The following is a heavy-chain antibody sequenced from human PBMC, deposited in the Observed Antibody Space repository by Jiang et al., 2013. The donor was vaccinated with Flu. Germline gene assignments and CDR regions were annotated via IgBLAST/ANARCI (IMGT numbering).Heavy chain of an antibody. D-gene: IGHD3-22*01. Sequence: SGPGLVKPSQTLSLTCTVSGGSISSGGYYWSWIRQHPGKGLEWIGYIYYSGSTYYNPSLKSRVTISVDTSKNQFSLKLSSVTAADTAVYYCARVSGARANSSGPIGWFDPWGQGTPGHRLL. CDR2: IYYSGST. CDR3: ARVSGARANSSGPIGWFDP. V-gene: IGHV4-31*03. CDR1: GGSISSGGYY. J-gene: IGHJ5*02.